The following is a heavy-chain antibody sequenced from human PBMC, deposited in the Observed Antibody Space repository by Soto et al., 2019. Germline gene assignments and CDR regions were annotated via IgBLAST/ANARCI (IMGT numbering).Heavy chain of an antibody. D-gene: IGHD6-13*01. J-gene: IGHJ4*02. Sequence: ASVKVSCKASGYTFTSYGISWVRQAPGQGLEWMGWISAYNGNTNYAQKLQGRVTMTTDTSTSTAYMELRSLRSDDTAVYYCARGSVLRWYGGLPFDYWGQGTLVTVSS. CDR1: GYTFTSYG. CDR3: ARGSVLRWYGGLPFDY. V-gene: IGHV1-18*01. CDR2: ISAYNGNT.